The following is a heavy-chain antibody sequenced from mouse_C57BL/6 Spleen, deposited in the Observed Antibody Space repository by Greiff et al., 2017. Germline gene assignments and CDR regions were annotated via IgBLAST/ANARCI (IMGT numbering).Heavy chain of an antibody. Sequence: VQLVESGPGLVAPSQSLSITCTVSGFSLTSYAISWVRQPPGKGLEWLGVIWTGGGTTYNSALKSRLSISQDNSKSQVFFKMNSLQTDDTARYYCASYSSGYARDYWGQGTSVTVSS. CDR3: ASYSSGYARDY. D-gene: IGHD3-2*02. CDR1: GFSLTSYA. CDR2: IWTGGGT. J-gene: IGHJ4*01. V-gene: IGHV2-9-1*01.